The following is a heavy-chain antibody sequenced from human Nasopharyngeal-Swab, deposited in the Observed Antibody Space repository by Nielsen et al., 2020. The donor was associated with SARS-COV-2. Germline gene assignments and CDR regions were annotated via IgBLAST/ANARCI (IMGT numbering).Heavy chain of an antibody. V-gene: IGHV3-33*01. CDR2: IWYDGSNK. CDR1: GFTFSSYG. CDR3: ARESYGMDV. J-gene: IGHJ6*02. Sequence: GESLKISCAASGFTFSSYGMHWVRQAPGKGLEWVAVIWYDGSNKYYADSVKGRFTISRDNSKNTPYLQMNSLRAEDTAVYYCARESYGMDVWGQGTTVTVSS.